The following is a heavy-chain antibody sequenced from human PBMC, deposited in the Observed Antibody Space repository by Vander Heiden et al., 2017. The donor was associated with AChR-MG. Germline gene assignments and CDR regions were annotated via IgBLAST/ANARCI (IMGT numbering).Heavy chain of an antibody. CDR2: ISASGSGT. CDR3: AKAFEPRMTALDD. J-gene: IGHJ4*02. V-gene: IGHV3-23*01. CDR1: GFTFSDKA. Sequence: EVQLLESGGGWVQPGGSLRLSCAASGFTFSDKAMTWVRQAPGKGLEWVSGISASGSGTYYADSVKGRFSISRDTSKTTVYLQMNSLRGEDTAVYYCAKAFEPRMTALDDWGQGSLVTVSS.